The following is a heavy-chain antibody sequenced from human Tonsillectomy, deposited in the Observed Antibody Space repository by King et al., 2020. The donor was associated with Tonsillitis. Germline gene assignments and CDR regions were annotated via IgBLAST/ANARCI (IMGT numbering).Heavy chain of an antibody. Sequence: VQLVESRGGVVQPGRSLRLSCAASGFTFRDYAMHWVRQAPGKGLEGVAIISYDGSNEYYADSVKGRFTTSRDNSKNTLYLQMNSLTPDDTAVYFFAREGGGYGGKLGYWGQGTLVTVSS. CDR2: ISYDGSNE. V-gene: IGHV3-30-3*01. J-gene: IGHJ4*02. CDR3: AREGGGYGGKLGY. CDR1: GFTFRDYA. D-gene: IGHD4-23*01.